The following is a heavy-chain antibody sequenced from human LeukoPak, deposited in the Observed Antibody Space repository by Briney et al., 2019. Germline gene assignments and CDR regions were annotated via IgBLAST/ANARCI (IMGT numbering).Heavy chain of an antibody. CDR1: GFTFSSYG. V-gene: IGHV3-33*01. D-gene: IGHD2-2*01. CDR2: IWYDGSNK. Sequence: GRSLRLSCAASGFTFSSYGMHWVRQAPGKGLEWVAVIWYDGSNKYYADSVKGRFTISRDDSKNTLYLQMNSLKPEDTAVYYCTTDPRDIVPTADPAFFYYYMDVWGKGTTVTVSS. CDR3: TTDPRDIVPTADPAFFYYYMDV. J-gene: IGHJ6*03.